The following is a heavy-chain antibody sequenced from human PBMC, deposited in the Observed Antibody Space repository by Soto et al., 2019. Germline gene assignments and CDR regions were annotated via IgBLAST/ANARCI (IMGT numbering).Heavy chain of an antibody. J-gene: IGHJ4*02. CDR2: INHSGST. D-gene: IGHD3-10*01. CDR1: SGSFSGYY. V-gene: IGHV4-34*01. CDR3: ARAFTMVRGVIVYYFDY. Sequence: SETLSLTCAVYSGSFSGYYWSWIRQPPGKGLEWIGEINHSGSTNYNPSLKSRVTISVDTSKNQFSLKLSSVTAADTAVYYCARAFTMVRGVIVYYFDYWGQGTLVTVSS.